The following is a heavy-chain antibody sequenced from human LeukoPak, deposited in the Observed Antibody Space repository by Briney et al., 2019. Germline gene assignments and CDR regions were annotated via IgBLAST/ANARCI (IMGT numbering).Heavy chain of an antibody. V-gene: IGHV3-11*04. D-gene: IGHD2-2*01. CDR2: ISSSGNTI. J-gene: IGHJ4*02. CDR1: GFTFSDYY. CDR3: ARDLVVSPGYVSFDY. Sequence: GGSLRLSCAASGFTFSDYYMSWIRQAPGKGLEWVSYISSSGNTIYYADSVKGRFTISRDNSKNSLYLQMNSLRAEDTAVYYCARDLVVSPGYVSFDYWGQGTLVTVSS.